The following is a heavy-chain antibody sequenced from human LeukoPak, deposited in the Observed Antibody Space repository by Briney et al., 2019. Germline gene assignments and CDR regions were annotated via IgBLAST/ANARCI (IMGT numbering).Heavy chain of an antibody. D-gene: IGHD5-24*01. CDR3: ARVYYGYNFSYYYYMDV. J-gene: IGHJ6*03. CDR2: IYTSGST. CDR1: GGSISSYY. V-gene: IGHV4-4*09. Sequence: SSETLSLTCTVSGGSISSYYWSWIRQPPGKGLEWIGYIYTSGSTNYNPSLKSRVTISVDTSKNQFSLKLSSVTAADTAVYYCARVYYGYNFSYYYYMDVWGKGTTVTVSS.